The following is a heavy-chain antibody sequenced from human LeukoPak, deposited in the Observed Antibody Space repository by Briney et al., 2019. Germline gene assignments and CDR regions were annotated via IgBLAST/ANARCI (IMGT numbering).Heavy chain of an antibody. V-gene: IGHV5-51*01. CDR1: GYSFSTYW. D-gene: IGHD3-22*01. J-gene: IGHJ6*02. Sequence: SGESLKISCKGFGYSFSTYWIGWVRQMPGKGLEWMGIIYPGDSDARYSPSFQGQVTISADKSISTAYLQWSSLKASDTAMYYCVRRYYDPYGMDVWGQGTTVTVSS. CDR3: VRRYYDPYGMDV. CDR2: IYPGDSDA.